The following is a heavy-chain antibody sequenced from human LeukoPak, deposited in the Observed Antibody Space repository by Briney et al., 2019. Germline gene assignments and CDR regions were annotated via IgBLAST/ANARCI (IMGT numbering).Heavy chain of an antibody. CDR2: ISSSGSTI. D-gene: IGHD6-13*01. CDR3: ARVSWLPGTSYYYMDV. Sequence: GGSLRLSCAASGFTFSDYYMSWIRQAPGKGLEWVSYISSSGSTIYYADSVKGRFTISRDNAKNSLYLQMNSLRAEDTAVYYCARVSWLPGTSYYYMDVWGKGTTVTVSS. V-gene: IGHV3-11*04. CDR1: GFTFSDYY. J-gene: IGHJ6*03.